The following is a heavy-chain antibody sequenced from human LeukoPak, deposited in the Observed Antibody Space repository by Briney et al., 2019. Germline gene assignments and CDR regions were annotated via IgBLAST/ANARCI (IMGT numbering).Heavy chain of an antibody. V-gene: IGHV3-21*01. J-gene: IGHJ6*03. CDR2: ISSSSSYI. CDR3: AKLGKTENHYGSGRFSYYYYMDV. D-gene: IGHD3-10*01. Sequence: WGSLRLSCASSGFTFSSYAMRWVRQAPGKGLEWVSSISSSSSYIYYADSVKGRFTISRDNSKNTLYLQMNSLRAEDTAVYYCAKLGKTENHYGSGRFSYYYYMDVWGKGTTVTISS. CDR1: GFTFSSYA.